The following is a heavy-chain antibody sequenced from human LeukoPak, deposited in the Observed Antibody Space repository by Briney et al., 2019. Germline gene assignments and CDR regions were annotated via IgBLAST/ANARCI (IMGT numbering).Heavy chain of an antibody. CDR2: INHSAST. Sequence: SETLSLTCAVYGGSFSGYYWSWIRQPPGKGLEWIGEINHSASTNYNPSLKSRVTISVDTSKNQFSLNLSSVTAADTAVCYCATLRADYGDYVGWFDPWGQGTLVTVSS. CDR1: GGSFSGYY. D-gene: IGHD4-17*01. J-gene: IGHJ5*02. V-gene: IGHV4-34*01. CDR3: ATLRADYGDYVGWFDP.